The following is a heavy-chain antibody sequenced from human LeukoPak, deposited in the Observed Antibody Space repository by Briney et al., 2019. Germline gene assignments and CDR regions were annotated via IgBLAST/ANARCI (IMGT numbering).Heavy chain of an antibody. Sequence: PVGSLRLSCAASGFTFSGYWMHCVRQAPGKGLGWVSRINSDGSSTSYADSVEGRFTNSRDNSKHTLYLQMNSLRTEDTAVYYCAREGGSMVTGYFDYWGQGTLVTVSS. CDR3: AREGGSMVTGYFDY. CDR1: GFTFSGYW. V-gene: IGHV3-74*01. CDR2: INSDGSST. D-gene: IGHD5-18*01. J-gene: IGHJ4*02.